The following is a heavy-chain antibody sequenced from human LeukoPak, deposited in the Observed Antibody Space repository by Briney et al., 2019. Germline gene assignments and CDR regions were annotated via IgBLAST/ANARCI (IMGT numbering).Heavy chain of an antibody. CDR2: INAGNGNT. V-gene: IGHV1-3*01. CDR1: GYTFTSYA. J-gene: IGHJ4*02. D-gene: IGHD3-16*01. Sequence: GASVKVSCKASGYTFTSYAMHWVRQAPGQRLEWMGWINAGNGNTKYSQMFQGRVTITRDTSASTAYMELSSLRSEDTAVYYCAREGEAPGIYFDYWGQGTLVTVSS. CDR3: AREGEAPGIYFDY.